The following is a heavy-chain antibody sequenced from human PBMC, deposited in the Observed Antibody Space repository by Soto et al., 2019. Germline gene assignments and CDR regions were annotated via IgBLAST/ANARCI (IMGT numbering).Heavy chain of an antibody. CDR3: AKDIRAVSSSWYGNYYYYGMDV. J-gene: IGHJ6*02. CDR2: ISWDGGST. CDR1: GFTFDDYT. Sequence: PGGSLRLSCAASGFTFDDYTMHWVRQAPGKGLEWVSLISWDGGSTYYADSVKGRFTISRDNSKNSLYLQMNSLRTEDTALYYCAKDIRAVSSSWYGNYYYYGMDVGGQGTTVTVSS. D-gene: IGHD6-13*01. V-gene: IGHV3-43*01.